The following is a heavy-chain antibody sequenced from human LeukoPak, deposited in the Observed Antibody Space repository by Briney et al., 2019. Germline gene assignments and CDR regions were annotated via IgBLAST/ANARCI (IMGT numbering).Heavy chain of an antibody. CDR1: GGSISSYY. D-gene: IGHD3-3*01. CDR2: IYYIGST. Sequence: PSETLSLTCTVSGGSISSYYWSWIRQPAGKGLEWIGSIYYIGSTYYNPSLKSLVTISVDTSKNQFSLKLISVTAADTAVYYCARAPTHLTPFGVVIIPWFDPWGQGTLVTVSS. CDR3: ARAPTHLTPFGVVIIPWFDP. J-gene: IGHJ5*02. V-gene: IGHV4-4*07.